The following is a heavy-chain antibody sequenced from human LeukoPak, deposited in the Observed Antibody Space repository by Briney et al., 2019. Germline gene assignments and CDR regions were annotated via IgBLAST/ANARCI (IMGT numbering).Heavy chain of an antibody. D-gene: IGHD2-15*01. CDR3: ASWGPAAYCSNGSCS. V-gene: IGHV3-53*01. CDR2: IYSAGST. CDR1: GFTVSSNY. J-gene: IGHJ5*02. Sequence: GGSLRLSCAASGFTVSSNYMSWVRQAPGKGLEWVSFIYSAGSTYYADSVKGRFTISRDNAKNSLYLQMNSLRVEDTAVYYCASWGPAAYCSNGSCSWGQGTLVTVSS.